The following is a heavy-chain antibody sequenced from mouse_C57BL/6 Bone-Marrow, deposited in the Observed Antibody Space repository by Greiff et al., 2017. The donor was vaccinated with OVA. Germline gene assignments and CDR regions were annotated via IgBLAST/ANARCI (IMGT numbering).Heavy chain of an antibody. Sequence: DVKLQESGPGLVKPSQSLSLTCSVTGYSITSGYYWNWIRQFPGNKLEWMGYISYDGSNNYNPSLKNRISITRDTSKNQFFLKLNSVTTEDTATYYCASSMVKDAMDYWGQGTSVTVSS. V-gene: IGHV3-6*01. D-gene: IGHD2-2*01. CDR3: ASSMVKDAMDY. J-gene: IGHJ4*01. CDR2: ISYDGSN. CDR1: GYSITSGYY.